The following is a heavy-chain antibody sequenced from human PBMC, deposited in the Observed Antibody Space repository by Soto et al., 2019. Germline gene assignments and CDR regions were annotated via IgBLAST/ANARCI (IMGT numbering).Heavy chain of an antibody. D-gene: IGHD6-13*01. V-gene: IGHV3-23*01. CDR3: AKGAAGYSITWADY. CDR1: GFNFRPYA. J-gene: IGHJ4*02. CDR2: ISGAGTAT. Sequence: EVHQSESGGTLVQHGGSLSLSCAASGFNFRPYAMRWVRQAPGKGLEWVSGISGAGTATNYADPVKGRFTISRDNSKNTLDLQMSSLPVGDTSIYYCAKGAAGYSITWADYWGQGTLVTVSS.